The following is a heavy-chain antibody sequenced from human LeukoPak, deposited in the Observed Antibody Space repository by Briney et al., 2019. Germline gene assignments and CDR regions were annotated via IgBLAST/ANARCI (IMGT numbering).Heavy chain of an antibody. CDR1: GYTFTGYY. J-gene: IGHJ5*02. Sequence: GASVKVSCKASGYTFTGYYMHWVRQAPGQGLEWMGWINPNSGGTNYAQKFQGRVTMTRDTSISTAYMELSKLRSDDTAVYYCARDFLLSIAARPYNWFDPWGQGTLVTVSS. CDR2: INPNSGGT. CDR3: ARDFLLSIAARPYNWFDP. D-gene: IGHD6-6*01. V-gene: IGHV1-2*02.